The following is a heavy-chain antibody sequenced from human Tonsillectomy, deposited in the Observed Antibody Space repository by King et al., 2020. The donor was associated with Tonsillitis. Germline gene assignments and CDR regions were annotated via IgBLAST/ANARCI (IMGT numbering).Heavy chain of an antibody. CDR3: ARDNSYSEFFDY. D-gene: IGHD2-15*01. CDR1: GFSFTNYA. CDR2: ISYDGSNK. J-gene: IGHJ4*02. Sequence: VQLAESGGGVVQPGRPLRLSCAASGFSFTNYAMHWVRQAPGKGLEWVAVISYDGSNKYYADSVKGRFTISRDNSKNTLYLQINGLRAEDTAVYYCARDNSYSEFFDYWGQGTLVTVSS. V-gene: IGHV3-30-3*01.